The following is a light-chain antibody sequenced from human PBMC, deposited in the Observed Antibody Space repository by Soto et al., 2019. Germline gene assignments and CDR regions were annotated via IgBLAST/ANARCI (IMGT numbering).Light chain of an antibody. Sequence: DIKMTQSPSTLSASVGARVTITCRASQSISGYLAWYQQKPGEAPKLLIYDGSTLESGVPSRFSGSGSETQCTLTISSLQPEDVATYYCQQYNTYPRTLGLGTKVDIK. J-gene: IGKJ1*01. CDR1: QSISGY. CDR2: DGS. CDR3: QQYNTYPRT. V-gene: IGKV1-5*01.